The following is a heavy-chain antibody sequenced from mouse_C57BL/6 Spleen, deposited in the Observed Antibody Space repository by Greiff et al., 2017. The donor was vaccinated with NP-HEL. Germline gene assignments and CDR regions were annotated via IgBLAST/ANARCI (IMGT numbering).Heavy chain of an antibody. CDR1: GYTFTSYW. Sequence: QVQLQQPGAELVKPGASVKVSCKASGYTFTSYWMHWVKQRPGQGLEWIGRINTSDSDTNYNQKFKGKATLTVDKSSSTAYMQLSSLTSEDAAVYYCALYDGYYWYFDVWGTGTTVTVSS. J-gene: IGHJ1*03. CDR3: ALYDGYYWYFDV. V-gene: IGHV1-74*01. D-gene: IGHD2-3*01. CDR2: INTSDSDT.